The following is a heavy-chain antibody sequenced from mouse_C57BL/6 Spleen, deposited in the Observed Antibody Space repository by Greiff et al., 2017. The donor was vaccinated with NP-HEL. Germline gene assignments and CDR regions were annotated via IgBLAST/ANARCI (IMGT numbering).Heavy chain of an antibody. CDR2: INPSSGYT. CDR1: GYTFTSYT. CDR3: ARPYDYDAMDY. D-gene: IGHD6-5*01. Sequence: QVQLQQSGAELARPGASVKMSCKASGYTFTSYTMHWVKQRPGQGLEWIGYINPSSGYTKYNQKFKDKATLTADKSSSTADMQRSSLTSEDSSVYYCARPYDYDAMDYWGQGTSVTVSS. V-gene: IGHV1-4*01. J-gene: IGHJ4*01.